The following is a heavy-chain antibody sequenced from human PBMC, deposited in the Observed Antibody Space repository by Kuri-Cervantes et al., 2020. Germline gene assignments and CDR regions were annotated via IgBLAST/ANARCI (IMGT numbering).Heavy chain of an antibody. CDR3: ARDYFRSGWYGGVGY. D-gene: IGHD6-19*01. Sequence: SETLSLTCTVSGGSISSSSYYWGWIRQPPGKGLEWIGSIYYSGSTNYNPSLKSRVAISVDTSKNQFSLKLSSVTAADTAVYYCARDYFRSGWYGGVGYWGQGTLVTVSS. CDR1: GGSISSSSYY. J-gene: IGHJ4*02. V-gene: IGHV4-39*07. CDR2: IYYSGST.